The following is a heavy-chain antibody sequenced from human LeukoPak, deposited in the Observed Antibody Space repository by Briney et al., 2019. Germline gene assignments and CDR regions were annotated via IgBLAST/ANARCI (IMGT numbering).Heavy chain of an antibody. J-gene: IGHJ5*02. V-gene: IGHV3-48*03. Sequence: PGGSLGLSCAASGFDLSTYEMNWVRQAPGKGLEWIADITISGHTKNYADSVKGRFTISRDNARTSLYLQMNSLRVEDTGVYYCARGDPHADLWGQGTLVTVSS. CDR3: ARGDPHADL. CDR2: ITISGHTK. CDR1: GFDLSTYE.